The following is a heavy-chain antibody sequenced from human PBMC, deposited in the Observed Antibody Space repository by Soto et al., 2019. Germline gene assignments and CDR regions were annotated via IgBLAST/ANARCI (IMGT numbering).Heavy chain of an antibody. V-gene: IGHV1-69*13. CDR1: GGTFSSYA. CDR3: AREGLSWNYGGRFDY. D-gene: IGHD1-7*01. CDR2: IIPILGTA. Sequence: SVKVSCKASGGTFSSYAISWVRQAPGQGLEWMGGIIPILGTANYAQKFQGRVTITADESTSTAYMELSSLRSEDTAVYYCAREGLSWNYGGRFDYWGQGTLVTVSS. J-gene: IGHJ4*02.